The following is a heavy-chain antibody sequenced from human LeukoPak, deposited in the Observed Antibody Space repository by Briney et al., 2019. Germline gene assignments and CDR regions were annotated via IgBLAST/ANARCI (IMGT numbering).Heavy chain of an antibody. CDR2: INPNSGGT. CDR3: ARDREQQLVRFYNAFDI. D-gene: IGHD6-13*01. J-gene: IGHJ3*02. V-gene: IGHV1-2*02. Sequence: GESLKVSCKASGYTFTGYYMHWVRQAPGQGLEWMGWINPNSGGTNYAQKFQGRVTMTRDTSISTAYMELSRLRSDDTAVYYCARDREQQLVRFYNAFDIWGQGTVVTVSS. CDR1: GYTFTGYY.